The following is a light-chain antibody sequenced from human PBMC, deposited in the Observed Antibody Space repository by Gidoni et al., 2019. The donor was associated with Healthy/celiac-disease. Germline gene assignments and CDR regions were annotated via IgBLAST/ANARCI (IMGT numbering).Light chain of an antibody. J-gene: IGKJ4*01. V-gene: IGKV1-33*01. CDR2: S. CDR3: QQYDTGPPSST. Sequence: SNLETGVPSRFSGSGSGTDFTFTISSLQPEDIATYYCQQYDTGPPSSTFGGGTKVEIK.